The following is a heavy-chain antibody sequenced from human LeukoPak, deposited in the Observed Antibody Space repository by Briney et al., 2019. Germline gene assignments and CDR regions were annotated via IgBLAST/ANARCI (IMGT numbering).Heavy chain of an antibody. CDR1: GGSISSGDYY. CDR2: TYYSGST. Sequence: SETLSLTCTVSGGSISSGDYYWSWSRQPPGKGLEWIGYTYYSGSTYYNPSLKSRATISVDTSKNQFSLKLTSVTAADKAVYYCARPYYYDSRIDPRGQGTLVTVSS. V-gene: IGHV4-30-4*01. D-gene: IGHD3-22*01. CDR3: ARPYYYDSRIDP. J-gene: IGHJ5*02.